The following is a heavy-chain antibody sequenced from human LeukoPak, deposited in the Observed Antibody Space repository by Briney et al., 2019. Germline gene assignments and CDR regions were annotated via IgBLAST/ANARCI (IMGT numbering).Heavy chain of an antibody. J-gene: IGHJ4*02. CDR2: IYSRGST. Sequence: GGSLRLSCAASGFTVSSNFMSWVRQAPGKGLEWVSVIYSRGSTYYADSVKGRFTISRDNSKNTLYLQMNRLRAEDTAGYFCAKEGIAGAGADYFDYWGQGTLVTVSS. D-gene: IGHD6-13*01. CDR1: GFTVSSNF. CDR3: AKEGIAGAGADYFDY. V-gene: IGHV3-53*01.